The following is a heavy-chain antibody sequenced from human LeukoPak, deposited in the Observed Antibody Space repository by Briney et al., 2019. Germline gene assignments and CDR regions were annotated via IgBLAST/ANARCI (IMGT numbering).Heavy chain of an antibody. J-gene: IGHJ3*02. CDR1: GGSISNYY. CDR3: AREGGGPAALLTAHAFDI. D-gene: IGHD3-16*01. V-gene: IGHV4-59*06. CDR2: IYYSGST. Sequence: SETLSLTCTVSGGSISNYYWSWIRQHPGKGLEWIGYIYYSGSTYYNPSLKSRVTISVDTSKNQFSLKLSSVTAADTAVYYCAREGGGPAALLTAHAFDIWGQGTMVTVSS.